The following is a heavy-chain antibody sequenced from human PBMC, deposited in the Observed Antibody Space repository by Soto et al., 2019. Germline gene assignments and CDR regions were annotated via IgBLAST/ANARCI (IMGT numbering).Heavy chain of an antibody. J-gene: IGHJ6*02. Sequence: QVQLVESGGGVVQPGRSLRLSCAASGFTFSSYVMHWVRQAPGKGLEWVAVRSYDGNNKYYADSVKGRFTISRDNSKNTLYMQMYSLRAEDTAVYYCARAGCDGGRCYTLVGLRYGMDVWGQGITVTVSS. CDR1: GFTFSSYV. CDR3: ARAGCDGGRCYTLVGLRYGMDV. D-gene: IGHD2-15*01. CDR2: RSYDGNNK. V-gene: IGHV3-30-3*01.